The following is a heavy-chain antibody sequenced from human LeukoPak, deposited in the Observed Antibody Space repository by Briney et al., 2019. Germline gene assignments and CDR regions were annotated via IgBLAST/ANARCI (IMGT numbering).Heavy chain of an antibody. CDR3: ARDSDTAYYYYYGMDV. V-gene: IGHV4-39*02. Sequence: SETLSLTCTVSGGSIRSSSYYWGWIRQPPGKGLEWIGSIYYSGSTYYNPSLKSRVTISVDTSKNQFSLKLSSVTAADTAVYYCARDSDTAYYYYYGMDVWGQGTTVTVSS. D-gene: IGHD5-18*01. CDR1: GGSIRSSSYY. J-gene: IGHJ6*02. CDR2: IYYSGST.